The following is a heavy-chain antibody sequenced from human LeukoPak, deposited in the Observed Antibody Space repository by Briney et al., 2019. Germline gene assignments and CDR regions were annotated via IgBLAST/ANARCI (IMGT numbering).Heavy chain of an antibody. CDR3: ASGGFYCGDDCYVDY. V-gene: IGHV4-34*01. CDR2: INRSGST. Sequence: PSETLSLTCAVYGGSLSYYYWSWIRQPPEKGLEWIGEINRSGSTNYNPSLKSRVSISVDTSKNQFSLKLSSVTAADTAVYYCASGGFYCGDDCYVDYWGQGTLVTVSS. CDR1: GGSLSYYY. J-gene: IGHJ4*02. D-gene: IGHD2-21*02.